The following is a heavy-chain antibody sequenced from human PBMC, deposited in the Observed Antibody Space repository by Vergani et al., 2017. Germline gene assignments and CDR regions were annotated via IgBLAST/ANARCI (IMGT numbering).Heavy chain of an antibody. CDR1: GYTFTGYY. D-gene: IGHD1-26*01. CDR2: INPNSGGT. V-gene: IGHV1-2*02. Sequence: QVQLVQSGAEVKKPGPSLTVSCTASGYTFTGYYMPWVGQAPGQGLGWMGWINPNSGGTNYAQKFQGRVTMTRETSISPAYMELSRLRSDDTAVYYCARGRGSYSFDYWGQGTLVTVSS. J-gene: IGHJ4*02. CDR3: ARGRGSYSFDY.